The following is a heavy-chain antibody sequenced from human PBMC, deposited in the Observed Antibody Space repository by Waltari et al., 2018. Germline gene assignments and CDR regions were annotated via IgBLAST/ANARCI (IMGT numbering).Heavy chain of an antibody. CDR2: IYHSGST. J-gene: IGHJ4*02. CDR1: GYSISSGYY. CDR3: ARLLIVGATVDY. D-gene: IGHD1-26*01. Sequence: QVQLQESGPGLVKPSETLSLTCAVSGYSISSGYYWGWIRQPPGKGLEWIGSIYHSGSTYYNPSLKSRVTISVDTSKNQFSLKLSSVTAADTAVYYSARLLIVGATVDYWGQGTLVTVSS. V-gene: IGHV4-38-2*01.